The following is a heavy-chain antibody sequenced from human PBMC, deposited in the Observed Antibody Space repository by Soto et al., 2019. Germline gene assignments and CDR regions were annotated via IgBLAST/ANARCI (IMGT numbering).Heavy chain of an antibody. D-gene: IGHD3-10*01. CDR2: ISSSSSYI. CDR3: ARDGGSGSYYNSLDAFDI. CDR1: GFTFSSYI. V-gene: IGHV3-21*01. J-gene: IGHJ3*02. Sequence: TGGSLRLSCAASGFTFSSYIMNWVRQAPGKGLEWVSSISSSSSYIYYADSVKGRLTISRDNAKNSLYLQMNSLRAEDTAVYYCARDGGSGSYYNSLDAFDIWGQGTMVTVS.